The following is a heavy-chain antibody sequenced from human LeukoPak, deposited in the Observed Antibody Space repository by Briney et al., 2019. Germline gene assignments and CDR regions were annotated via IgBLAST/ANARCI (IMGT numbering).Heavy chain of an antibody. V-gene: IGHV4-61*01. Sequence: SETLSLTCTVSGGSVSSGSYYWSWIRQPPGKGLEWIGYIYYSGSTNYNPSLKSRVTISVDTSKNQFSLKLSSATAADTAVYYCARDRGDSSGYFSYWGQGTLVTVSS. CDR1: GGSVSSGSYY. CDR2: IYYSGST. CDR3: ARDRGDSSGYFSY. D-gene: IGHD3-22*01. J-gene: IGHJ4*02.